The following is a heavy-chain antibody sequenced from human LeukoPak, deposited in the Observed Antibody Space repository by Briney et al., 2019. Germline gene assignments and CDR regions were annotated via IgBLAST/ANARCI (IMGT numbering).Heavy chain of an antibody. CDR2: INHRGVT. V-gene: IGHV4-34*01. CDR3: ARGSLPGYYFDF. Sequence: SETLSLTCAVYGGSFSDYYWTWVRQPPGKGLGWIGEINHRGVTTYYPSLKSRVTISIDTYRNQFSLTMHSLTAADTAVYYCARGSLPGYYFDFWGQGTLVTVSS. J-gene: IGHJ4*02. CDR1: GGSFSDYY.